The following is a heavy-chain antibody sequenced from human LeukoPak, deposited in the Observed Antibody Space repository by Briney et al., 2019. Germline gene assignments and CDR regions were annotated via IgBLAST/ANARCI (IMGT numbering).Heavy chain of an antibody. D-gene: IGHD6-19*01. CDR1: GFTFSSYA. CDR3: AKVEGYSSGWPGLDY. V-gene: IGHV3-23*01. J-gene: IGHJ4*02. Sequence: GGSLRLSCAASGFTFSSYAMSWVRQAPGKGLEWVSAISGSGGSTYYADSVKSRFTISRDNSKNTLYLQMNSLRAEDTAVYYCAKVEGYSSGWPGLDYWGQGTLVTVSS. CDR2: ISGSGGST.